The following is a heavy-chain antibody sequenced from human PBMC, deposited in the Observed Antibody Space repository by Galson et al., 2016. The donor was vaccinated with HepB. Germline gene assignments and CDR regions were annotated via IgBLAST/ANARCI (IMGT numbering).Heavy chain of an antibody. J-gene: IGHJ4*02. V-gene: IGHV3-73*01. D-gene: IGHD3-16*01. Sequence: SLRLSCAGSGFIFSGSVMHWVRQASGKGLEWVGRIRSKTHSSATAYATSGEGRFTISRDDSKNTTYLLMNSLKTEDTAVYYCSSRDFTHYGVDYWGLGTLVIVSS. CDR3: SSRDFTHYGVDY. CDR2: IRSKTHSSAT. CDR1: GFIFSGSV.